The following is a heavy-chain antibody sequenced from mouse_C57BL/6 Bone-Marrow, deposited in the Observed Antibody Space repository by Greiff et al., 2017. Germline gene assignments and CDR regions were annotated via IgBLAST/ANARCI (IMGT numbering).Heavy chain of an antibody. CDR2: IYPRSGNS. CDR3: ARDRQLRLPFAY. J-gene: IGHJ3*01. V-gene: IGHV1-81*01. D-gene: IGHD3-2*02. Sequence: VQLQQAGAELARPGASVKLSCKASGYTFTSYGISWVKQRTGQGLEWIGEIYPRSGNSYYNEKFKGKATLTADKSSSTAYMELRRLTSEDSAVYFCARDRQLRLPFAYGGQGTLVTVSA. CDR1: GYTFTSYG.